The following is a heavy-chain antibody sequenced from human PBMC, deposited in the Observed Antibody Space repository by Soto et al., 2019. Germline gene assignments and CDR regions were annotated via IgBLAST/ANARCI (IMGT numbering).Heavy chain of an antibody. J-gene: IGHJ4*02. D-gene: IGHD3-16*01. CDR3: ARGGPRYYFDY. V-gene: IGHV3-21*01. CDR2: ISSSSSYI. CDR1: GFPFSSSS. Sequence: GGSLRLSCAASGFPFSSSSMNWVRQAPGKGLEWVSSISSSSSYIYYADSVKGRFTISRDNAKNSLYLQMNSLRAEDTAVYYCARGGPRYYFDYWGQGTLVTVSS.